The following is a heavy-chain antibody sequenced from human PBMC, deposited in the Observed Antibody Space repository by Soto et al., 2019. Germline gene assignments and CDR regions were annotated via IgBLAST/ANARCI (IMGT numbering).Heavy chain of an antibody. V-gene: IGHV3-23*01. J-gene: IGHJ4*02. CDR1: GFSFDHYA. D-gene: IGHD1-26*01. CDR3: AKKMYIVGSTLGDY. Sequence: GGSLRLSCAASGFSFDHYAMTWVRQAPGKGLEWVSIISGSNNNINYADSVKGRFTIPRDNSRNTLYLQMNSLRAEDTAVYYCAKKMYIVGSTLGDYWGQGTLVTVSS. CDR2: ISGSNNNI.